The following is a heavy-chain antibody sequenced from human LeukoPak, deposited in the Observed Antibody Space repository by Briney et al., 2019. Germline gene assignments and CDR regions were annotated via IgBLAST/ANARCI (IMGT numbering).Heavy chain of an antibody. CDR1: GDSVSSNSAA. D-gene: IGHD3-10*01. CDR2: TYYRSKWYN. Sequence: QTLSLTCAISGDSVSSNSAAWNWIRQSPSRGLEWLGRTYYRSKWYNDYAVYVKSRITINPDTSKNQFSLQLNSVTPEDTAAYYCARGASYYGSGSYDYWGQGTLVTVSS. CDR3: ARGASYYGSGSYDY. J-gene: IGHJ4*02. V-gene: IGHV6-1*01.